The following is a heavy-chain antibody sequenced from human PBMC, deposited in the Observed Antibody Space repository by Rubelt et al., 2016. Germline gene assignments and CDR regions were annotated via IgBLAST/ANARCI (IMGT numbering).Heavy chain of an antibody. V-gene: IGHV1-69*01. CDR1: GGTFSSYA. CDR3: ARATNWNYAFDI. CDR2: IIPIFGTA. J-gene: IGHJ3*02. Sequence: QVQLVQSGAEVKKPGSSVKVSCKASGGTFSSYAISWVRQAPGQGLEWMGGIIPIFGTANYTQKFQGRVTVTADEHTSTAYRELSSLRSDDTAVYSCARATNWNYAFDIWGQGTMVTVSS. D-gene: IGHD1-7*01.